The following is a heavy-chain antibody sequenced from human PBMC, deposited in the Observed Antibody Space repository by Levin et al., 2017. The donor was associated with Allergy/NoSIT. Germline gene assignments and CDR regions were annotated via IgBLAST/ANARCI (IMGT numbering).Heavy chain of an antibody. CDR1: GGSISSYY. CDR2: IYYSGST. J-gene: IGHJ2*01. V-gene: IGHV4-59*01. Sequence: SETLSLTCTVSGGSISSYYWSWIRQPPGKGLEWIGYIYYSGSTNYNPSLKSRVTISVDTSKNQFSLKLSSVTAADTAVYYCARALAGDSSGDRYFDLWGRGTLVTVSS. CDR3: ARALAGDSSGDRYFDL. D-gene: IGHD3-22*01.